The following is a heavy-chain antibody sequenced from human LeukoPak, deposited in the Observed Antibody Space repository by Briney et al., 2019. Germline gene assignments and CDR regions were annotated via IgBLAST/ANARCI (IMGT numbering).Heavy chain of an antibody. CDR2: INTNTGNP. CDR1: GYTFTSYA. V-gene: IGHV7-4-1*02. Sequence: GASVKVSCKASGYTFTSYAMNWVRQAPGQGLEWMGWINTNTGNPTYAQGFTGRFVFSLDTSVSTAYLQISSLKAEDTAVYYCARVGTYYYDSSGYCYDYWGQGTLVTVSS. J-gene: IGHJ4*02. CDR3: ARVGTYYYDSSGYCYDY. D-gene: IGHD3-22*01.